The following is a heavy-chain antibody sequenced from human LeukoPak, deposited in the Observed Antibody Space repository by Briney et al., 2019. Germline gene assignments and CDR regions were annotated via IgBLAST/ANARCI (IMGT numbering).Heavy chain of an antibody. D-gene: IGHD4-4*01. J-gene: IGHJ6*02. CDR1: GGSISSYY. V-gene: IGHV4-59*01. Sequence: SETLSLTCTVSGGSISSYYWSWIRQPPGKGLEWIGYIYYSGSTNYNPSLKSRVTISVDTSKNQFSLKLSSVTAADTAVYYCARVHSSYFHDHYYYYGMDVWGQGTTVTVSS. CDR3: ARVHSSYFHDHYYYYGMDV. CDR2: IYYSGST.